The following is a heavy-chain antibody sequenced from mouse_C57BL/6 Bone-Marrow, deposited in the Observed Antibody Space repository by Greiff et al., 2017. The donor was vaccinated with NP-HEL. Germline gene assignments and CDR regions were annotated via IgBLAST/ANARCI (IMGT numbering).Heavy chain of an antibody. V-gene: IGHV1-62-2*01. Sequence: VQLQQSGAELVKPGASVKLSCKASGYTFTEYTIHWVKQRSGQGLEWIGWFYPGSGSIKYNEKFKDKATLNADKSSSTDYMELSSLTSEDSAVYFCARHGGLLWGGYYAMDYWGQGTSVTVSS. CDR2: FYPGSGSI. CDR1: GYTFTEYT. CDR3: ARHGGLLWGGYYAMDY. J-gene: IGHJ4*01. D-gene: IGHD2-1*01.